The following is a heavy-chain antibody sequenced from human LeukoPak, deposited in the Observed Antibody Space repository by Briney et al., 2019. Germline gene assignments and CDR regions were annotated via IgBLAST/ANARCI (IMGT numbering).Heavy chain of an antibody. V-gene: IGHV4-59*11. CDR2: IYYSGST. CDR3: ARGLRYCSSTSCSGAFDI. J-gene: IGHJ3*02. D-gene: IGHD2-2*01. CDR1: GYSISSGHY. Sequence: SETLSLTCSVSGYSISSGHYWGWIRQPPGKGLEWIGYIYYSGSTNYNPSLKSRVTISVDTSKNQFSLKLSSVTAADTAVYYCARGLRYCSSTSCSGAFDIWGQGTMVTVSS.